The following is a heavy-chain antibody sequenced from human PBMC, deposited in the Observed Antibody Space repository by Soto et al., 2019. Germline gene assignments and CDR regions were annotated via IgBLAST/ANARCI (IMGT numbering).Heavy chain of an antibody. CDR1: GFTFSNYA. V-gene: IGHV3-23*01. CDR2: ISGRGGNT. D-gene: IGHD2-15*01. Sequence: EMQLLESGGGLVQPGGSLKLSCAASGFTFSNYAMSWVRQAPGKGLEWVSTISGRGGNTYYADSVKGRFTISRDNSRNTLYLQMDSLGVEDSAVYSCAKAVCSGGTCYLYYFDYWGQGALVTVSS. CDR3: AKAVCSGGTCYLYYFDY. J-gene: IGHJ4*02.